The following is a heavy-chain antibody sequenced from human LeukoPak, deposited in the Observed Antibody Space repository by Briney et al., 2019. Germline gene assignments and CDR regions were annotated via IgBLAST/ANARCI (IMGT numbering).Heavy chain of an antibody. CDR3: ARYMVHGVINDAFDI. J-gene: IGHJ3*02. D-gene: IGHD3-10*01. V-gene: IGHV1-2*02. Sequence: ASVKVSCKASGFTFTGYYIHWVRQAPGQGLEWMGWINPNSGGTVFAQKFQGRVTMTRDTSISTAYMELGRLRSDDTAVYYCARYMVHGVINDAFDIWGQGTMVTVSS. CDR2: INPNSGGT. CDR1: GFTFTGYY.